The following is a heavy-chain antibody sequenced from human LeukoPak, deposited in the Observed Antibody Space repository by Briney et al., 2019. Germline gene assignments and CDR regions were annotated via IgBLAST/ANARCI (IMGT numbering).Heavy chain of an antibody. CDR2: INPSGGST. V-gene: IGHV1-46*01. J-gene: IGHJ4*02. CDR3: ARDLPPQYSPGLRDDNYDILTGPGD. D-gene: IGHD3-9*01. CDR1: GYTFTSYY. Sequence: WASVKVSCKASGYTFTSYYMHWVRQAPGQGLEWMGIINPSGGSTSYAQKFQGRVTMTRDTSTSTVYMELSSLRSEDTAVYYCARDLPPQYSPGLRDDNYDILTGPGDWGQGTLVTVSS.